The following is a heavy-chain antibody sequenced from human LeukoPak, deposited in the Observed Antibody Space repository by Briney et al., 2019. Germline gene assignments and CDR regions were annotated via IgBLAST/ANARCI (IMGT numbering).Heavy chain of an antibody. J-gene: IGHJ4*01. Sequence: SETLSLNCTVSGDSISTYYWSWIRQPPGKGLEWIGYIYYSGSTNYNPSLKSRLTMSVDTSKSQFSLELGSVTAADTAVYFCARDYSNYIMDYWGHGILVTVSS. D-gene: IGHD4-11*01. V-gene: IGHV4-59*01. CDR3: ARDYSNYIMDY. CDR1: GDSISTYY. CDR2: IYYSGST.